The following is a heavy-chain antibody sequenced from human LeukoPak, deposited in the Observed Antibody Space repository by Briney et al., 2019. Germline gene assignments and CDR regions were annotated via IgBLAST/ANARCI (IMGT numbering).Heavy chain of an antibody. J-gene: IGHJ4*02. CDR1: GGSISSGSYY. CDR2: IYASGSTNYYASGST. D-gene: IGHD4-17*01. V-gene: IGHV4-61*02. Sequence: PSETLSLTCTVSGGSISSGSYYWSWIRHPAGKGLEWIGRIYASGSTNYYASGSTNYNPSLKSRVTMSVDTSENQFSLKLSSVTAADTAVYYCARAGGPYGDYNPHFDYWGQGTLVTVSS. CDR3: ARAGGPYGDYNPHFDY.